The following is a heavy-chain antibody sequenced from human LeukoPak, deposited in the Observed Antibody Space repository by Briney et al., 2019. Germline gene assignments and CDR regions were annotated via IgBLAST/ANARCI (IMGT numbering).Heavy chain of an antibody. CDR2: INPSGGST. CDR3: ARGSSAAMSDY. CDR1: GYTFTSYY. J-gene: IGHJ4*02. D-gene: IGHD2-2*01. V-gene: IGHV1-46*01. Sequence: GASVKVSCKASGYTFTSYYIHWVRQAPGQGLEWMGTINPSGGSTGYAQKFQGRVTMTRDMPTSTVYMELSSLRSEDTAVYYCARGSSAAMSDYWGQGTLVTVSS.